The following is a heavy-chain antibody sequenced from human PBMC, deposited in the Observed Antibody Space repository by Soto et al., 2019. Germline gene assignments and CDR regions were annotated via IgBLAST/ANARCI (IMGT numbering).Heavy chain of an antibody. CDR3: ARRLPLAGGPYDI. Sequence: QLHLQESGSGLVRASQTLSLTCAVSGGSITGGGYSWGWIRQPPGKALEWIGHIYYSGKAYYSPSLKSRVTISIDRAKNRFSLKVTSVTAADTAMYYCARRLPLAGGPYDIWGQGTMVPVSS. D-gene: IGHD3-16*01. CDR1: GGSITGGGYS. CDR2: IYYSGKA. J-gene: IGHJ3*02. V-gene: IGHV4-30-2*01.